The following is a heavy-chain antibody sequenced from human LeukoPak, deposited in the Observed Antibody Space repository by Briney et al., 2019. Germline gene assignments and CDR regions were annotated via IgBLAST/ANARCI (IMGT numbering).Heavy chain of an antibody. CDR3: AKDQDHYDFWSGYYSGYYFDY. V-gene: IGHV3-7*01. CDR1: GFTFSSYW. J-gene: IGHJ4*02. CDR2: IKQDGSEK. D-gene: IGHD3-3*01. Sequence: PGGSLRLSCAASGFTFSSYWMSWVRQAPGKGLEWVANIKQDGSEKYYVDSVKGRFTISRDNAKNSLYLQMNSLRAEDTAVYYCAKDQDHYDFWSGYYSGYYFDYWGQGTLVTVSS.